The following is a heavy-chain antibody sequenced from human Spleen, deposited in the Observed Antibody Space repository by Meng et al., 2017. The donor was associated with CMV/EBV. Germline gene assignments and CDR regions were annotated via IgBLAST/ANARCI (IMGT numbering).Heavy chain of an antibody. CDR1: GFTFSSYW. Sequence: CAASGFTFSSYWMSRVRQAPGKGLEWVANIKQDGSEKYYVDSVKGRLTISRDNAKNSLYLQMNSLRAEDTAVYYCARVLLGIAARQDYWGQGTLVTVSS. V-gene: IGHV3-7*01. D-gene: IGHD6-6*01. CDR2: IKQDGSEK. CDR3: ARVLLGIAARQDY. J-gene: IGHJ4*02.